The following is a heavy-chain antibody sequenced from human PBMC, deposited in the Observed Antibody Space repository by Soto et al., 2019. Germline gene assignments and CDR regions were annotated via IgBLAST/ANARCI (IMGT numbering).Heavy chain of an antibody. V-gene: IGHV4-59*01. J-gene: IGHJ4*02. D-gene: IGHD6-25*01. CDR1: GASSSVYS. Sequence: SETLSLTCTVSGASSSVYSWSGIRQPPGKGLEWIGYIYYSGSTNYNPSLKSRVAISVDTSKDQFSLNLSSVTAADTAVYYCARSTDSSGWRFDSWGQGNQVTGSS. CDR3: ARSTDSSGWRFDS. CDR2: IYYSGST.